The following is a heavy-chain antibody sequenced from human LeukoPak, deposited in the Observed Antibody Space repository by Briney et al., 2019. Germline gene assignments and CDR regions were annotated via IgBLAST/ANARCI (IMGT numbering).Heavy chain of an antibody. Sequence: SETLSLTCTVSGGSISSSSFYWGRIRQPPGKGLEWIGSIYYSRSTYYNPSLKSRVTISVDTSKNQFSLKLSAVTATDTAVYYCARHSGPYTSSWFDYWGQGTLVTVSS. D-gene: IGHD6-13*01. CDR2: IYYSRST. CDR1: GGSISSSSFY. CDR3: ARHSGPYTSSWFDY. V-gene: IGHV4-39*01. J-gene: IGHJ4*02.